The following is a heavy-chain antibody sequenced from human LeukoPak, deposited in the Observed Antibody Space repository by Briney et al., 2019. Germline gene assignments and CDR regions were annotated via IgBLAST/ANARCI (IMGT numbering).Heavy chain of an antibody. V-gene: IGHV4-34*01. J-gene: IGHJ4*02. D-gene: IGHD3-22*01. CDR1: GGSFSGYY. CDR3: ARVSDSSGYYLFDY. Sequence: SETLSLTCAVYGGSFSGYYWSWIRQPPGKGLEWIGEINHSGSTNYNPTLKSRVTISVDTSKNQFSLKLSSVTAADTAVYYCARVSDSSGYYLFDYWGQGTLVTVSS. CDR2: INHSGST.